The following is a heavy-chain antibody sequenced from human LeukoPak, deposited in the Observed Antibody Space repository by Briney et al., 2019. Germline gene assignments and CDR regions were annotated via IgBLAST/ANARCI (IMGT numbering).Heavy chain of an antibody. CDR3: ARGLGDYNTDWFPVSGY. CDR1: GYTFTTYD. CDR2: MNPDSGDT. Sequence: ASVKVSCKASGYTFTTYDMTWVRQATGQGLEWMGWMNPDSGDTGYAQKFQGRVTMTRDTSISTAYMELSSLGSEDTATYYCARGLGDYNTDWFPVSGYWGQRTLVTVSS. D-gene: IGHD3-9*01. V-gene: IGHV1-8*01. J-gene: IGHJ4*02.